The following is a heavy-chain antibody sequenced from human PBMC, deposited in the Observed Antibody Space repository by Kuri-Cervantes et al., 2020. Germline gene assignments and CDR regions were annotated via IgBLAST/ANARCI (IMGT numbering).Heavy chain of an antibody. V-gene: IGHV3-23*01. J-gene: IGHJ6*02. Sequence: GESLKISCAASGFTFNNYGMHWVRQAPGKGLEWVSAISGSGGSTYYADSVKGRFTISRDNSKNTLYLQMNSLRAEDTAVYYCARTSAAADYYYYYYGMDVWGQGTTVTVSS. D-gene: IGHD6-13*01. CDR1: GFTFNNYG. CDR3: ARTSAAADYYYYYYGMDV. CDR2: ISGSGGST.